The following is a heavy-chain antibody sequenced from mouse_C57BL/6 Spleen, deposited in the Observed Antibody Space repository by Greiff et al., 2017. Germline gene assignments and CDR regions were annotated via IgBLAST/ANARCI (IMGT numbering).Heavy chain of an antibody. D-gene: IGHD2-3*01. CDR1: GFTFSDYY. CDR2: ISNGGGST. Sequence: EVHLVESGGGLVQPGGSLKLSCAASGFTFSDYYMYWVRQTPEKRLEWVAYISNGGGSTYYPDTVKGRFTISRDNAKNTLYLQMSRLKSEDTAMDYCARQGNDGYYYYAMDYWGQGTSVTVSS. V-gene: IGHV5-12*01. CDR3: ARQGNDGYYYYAMDY. J-gene: IGHJ4*01.